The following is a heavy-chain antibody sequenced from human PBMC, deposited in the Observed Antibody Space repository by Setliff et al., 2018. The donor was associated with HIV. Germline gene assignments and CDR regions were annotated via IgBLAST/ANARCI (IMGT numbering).Heavy chain of an antibody. Sequence: PGGSLRLSCAASGFTFSWYGMDWVRQAPGKGLEWVAVISFDGSDKYYADSVKGRFTLSRDNSKNTLYLQMNRLRAEDTAVYYCARELSGTRYRYFDSWGQGTLVTVSS. D-gene: IGHD5-12*01. J-gene: IGHJ4*02. V-gene: IGHV3-30*03. CDR3: ARELSGTRYRYFDS. CDR2: ISFDGSDK. CDR1: GFTFSWYG.